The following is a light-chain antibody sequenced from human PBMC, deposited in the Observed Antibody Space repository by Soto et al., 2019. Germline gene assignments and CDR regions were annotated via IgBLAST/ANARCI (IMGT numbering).Light chain of an antibody. CDR1: SSDVGGYNY. J-gene: IGLJ1*01. CDR2: EVS. CDR3: SSYAGSSTV. V-gene: IGLV2-8*01. Sequence: QSALTQPPSASGSPGQSVTISCTGTSSDVGGYNYVSWYQQHPGKAPKLMIYEVSYRPSGVPDRFAGSKSGNTASLTVSGLQAEDEDDYYCSSYAGSSTVFGTGTKLTVL.